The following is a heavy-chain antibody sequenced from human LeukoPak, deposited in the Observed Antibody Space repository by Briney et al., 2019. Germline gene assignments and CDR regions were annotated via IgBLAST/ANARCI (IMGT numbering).Heavy chain of an antibody. V-gene: IGHV3-49*04. CDR2: IRSKAYGGTT. CDR1: GFTFGDYA. CDR3: AKDRIGRHYYYYMDV. Sequence: PGRSLRLSCTASGFTFGDYAMSWVRQAPGKGLEWVGFIRSKAYGGTTEYAASVKGRFTISRDDSKSIAYLQMNSLRAEDTAVYYCAKDRIGRHYYYYMDVWGKGTTVTVSS. J-gene: IGHJ6*03.